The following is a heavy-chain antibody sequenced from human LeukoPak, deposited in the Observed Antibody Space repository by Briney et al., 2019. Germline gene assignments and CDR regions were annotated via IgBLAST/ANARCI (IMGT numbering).Heavy chain of an antibody. D-gene: IGHD3-3*01. CDR2: INSDGSST. CDR3: ARETITIFGVVTPPRYYYYMDV. CDR1: GFTFSSYW. V-gene: IGHV3-74*01. Sequence: GGSLRLSCAASGFTFSSYWMHWVRQAPGKGLVWVSRINSDGSSTSNADSVKGRFTISRDNAKNSLYLQMNSLRAEDTAVYYCARETITIFGVVTPPRYYYYMDVWGKGTTVTVSS. J-gene: IGHJ6*03.